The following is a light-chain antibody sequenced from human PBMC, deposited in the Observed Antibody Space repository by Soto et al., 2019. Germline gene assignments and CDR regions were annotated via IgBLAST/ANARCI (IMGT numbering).Light chain of an antibody. V-gene: IGLV2-11*01. CDR3: CSYAGSYTFA. CDR2: DVS. CDR1: SSDVGGYNY. J-gene: IGLJ2*01. Sequence: QSALTQPRSVSGSPGQSVTISCTGTSSDVGGYNYVSWYQQHPGKAPKLMIYDVSKRPSGVPDRFSGSKPGNTASLTISGLQAEDEADYYCCSYAGSYTFAFGGGTKLTVL.